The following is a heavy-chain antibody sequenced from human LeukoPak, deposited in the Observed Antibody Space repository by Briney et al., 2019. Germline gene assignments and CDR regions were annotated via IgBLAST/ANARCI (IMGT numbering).Heavy chain of an antibody. CDR2: ISSSGHDI. CDR3: ARHGDGFYHGMDV. Sequence: PGGSLRLSCAASGFTFSDYYMSWIRQAPGEGLEWVSSISSSGHDIYYADPVRGRFTISRDNAKNSLYLQMNSLRVEDTAVYYCARHGDGFYHGMDVWGQGTTVTVSS. J-gene: IGHJ6*01. V-gene: IGHV3-11*04. D-gene: IGHD4-17*01. CDR1: GFTFSDYY.